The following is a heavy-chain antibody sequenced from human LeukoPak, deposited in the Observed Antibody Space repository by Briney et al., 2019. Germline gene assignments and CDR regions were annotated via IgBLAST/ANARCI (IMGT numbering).Heavy chain of an antibody. D-gene: IGHD5-18*01. CDR3: ARDGYSYGYVWFDP. CDR2: INTGNGNT. CDR1: GYTFTSYA. V-gene: IGHV1-3*04. J-gene: IGHJ5*02. Sequence: ASVTVSCKASGYTFTSYAMHWVRQAPGQRLEWMGWINTGNGNTKCSQKFQGRVTITRDTSASTAYMELSSLRSEDTAVYYCARDGYSYGYVWFDPWGQGTLVTVSS.